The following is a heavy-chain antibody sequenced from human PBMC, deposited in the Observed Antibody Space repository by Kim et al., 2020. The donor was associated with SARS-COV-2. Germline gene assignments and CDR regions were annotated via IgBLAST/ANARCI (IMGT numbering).Heavy chain of an antibody. CDR3: ARATVDITIFAIDAFDI. CDR2: IYYSGST. J-gene: IGHJ3*02. Sequence: SETLSLTCTVSGGSISSGGYYWSWIRQHPGKGLEWIGYIYYSGSTYYNPSLKSRVTISVDTSKNQFSLKLSSVTAADTAVYYCARATVDITIFAIDAFDIWGQGTMVTVSS. V-gene: IGHV4-31*03. D-gene: IGHD3-3*01. CDR1: GGSISSGGYY.